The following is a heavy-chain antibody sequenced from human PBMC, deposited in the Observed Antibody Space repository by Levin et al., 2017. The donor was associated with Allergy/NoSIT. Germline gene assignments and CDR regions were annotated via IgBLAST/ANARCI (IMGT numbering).Heavy chain of an antibody. CDR1: GFTFNVYA. Sequence: PGGSLRLSCAGSGFTFNVYAMSWVRQAPGKGLEWVSGISSSGGSTYYADSVKGRFTISRDNSKNTLYLQMNTLRADDTAVYYCAKGSAGLYTYWGQGTLVTVSS. CDR2: ISSSGGST. CDR3: AKGSAGLYTY. V-gene: IGHV3-23*01. J-gene: IGHJ4*02. D-gene: IGHD6-19*01.